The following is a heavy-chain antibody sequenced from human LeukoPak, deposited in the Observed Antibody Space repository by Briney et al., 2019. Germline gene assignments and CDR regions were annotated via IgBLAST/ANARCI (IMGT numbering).Heavy chain of an antibody. D-gene: IGHD2-15*01. J-gene: IGHJ4*02. CDR3: ARLGYCSGGVCYYFDY. CDR2: IYSSGNT. CDR1: GGSISSSSYY. V-gene: IGHV4-61*05. Sequence: SETLSLTCTVSGGSISSSSYYWGWIRQPPGKGLEWIGYIYSSGNTNYNPSLKSRVTISVGTSKNQFSLKLSSVTAADTAVYYCARLGYCSGGVCYYFDYWGQGTLVTVSS.